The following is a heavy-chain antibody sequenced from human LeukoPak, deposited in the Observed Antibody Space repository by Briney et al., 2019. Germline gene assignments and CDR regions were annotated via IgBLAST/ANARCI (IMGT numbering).Heavy chain of an antibody. CDR3: AKDGGGGSHHADY. Sequence: PGGSLRLSCAASGFTFSNYGMHWVRQAPGKGLEWVAVVWCDGSNKYYADSVKGRFTISRDNSKNTLYLQMNSLRAEDTAVYYCAKDGGGGSHHADYWGQGTLVTVSS. J-gene: IGHJ4*02. CDR2: VWCDGSNK. CDR1: GFTFSNYG. V-gene: IGHV3-30*02. D-gene: IGHD1-26*01.